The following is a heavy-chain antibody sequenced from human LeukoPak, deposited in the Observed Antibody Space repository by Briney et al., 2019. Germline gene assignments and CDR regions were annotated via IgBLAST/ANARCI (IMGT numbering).Heavy chain of an antibody. CDR1: GVSFSNYA. V-gene: IGHV3-23*01. J-gene: IGHJ6*02. Sequence: GGSLRLSCAASGVSFSNYAMNWVRQAPGKGLEWVSVISSTGGRINYADSVKGRFTISRDNSKNTVSLQMNSLRAEDTAVYYCAKDVVGTGYYFGMDVWGQGTTVTVPS. CDR3: AKDVVGTGYYFGMDV. D-gene: IGHD5-12*01. CDR2: ISSTGGRI.